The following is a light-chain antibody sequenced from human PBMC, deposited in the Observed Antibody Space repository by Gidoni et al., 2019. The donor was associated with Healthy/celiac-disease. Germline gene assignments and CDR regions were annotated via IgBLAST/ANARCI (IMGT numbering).Light chain of an antibody. Sequence: IHMTQSPSSLSASVGDRVTITCRASQSISSYLNGYQQKPGKAPQLLIYNASSLQSGVPSRFSGSGSGTDFTLTISSLQHEDFATYYCQQSYSTPRTFXQXTKVEIK. CDR1: QSISSY. V-gene: IGKV1-39*01. CDR3: QQSYSTPRT. J-gene: IGKJ1*01. CDR2: NAS.